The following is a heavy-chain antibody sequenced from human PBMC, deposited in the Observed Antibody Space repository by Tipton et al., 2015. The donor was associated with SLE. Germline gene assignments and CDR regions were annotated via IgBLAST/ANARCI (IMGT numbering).Heavy chain of an antibody. Sequence: GLVKPSETLSLTCTVSGGSITSGSNYWTWIRQPPGKGLEWIGEINHSGSTNYNPSLKSRVTISIDTSKNQFSLKLNSVTAADTAVYYCATGYYGSGSYVWGQGTLVTVSS. V-gene: IGHV4-39*07. J-gene: IGHJ4*02. CDR1: GGSITSGSNY. CDR3: ATGYYGSGSYV. CDR2: INHSGST. D-gene: IGHD3-10*01.